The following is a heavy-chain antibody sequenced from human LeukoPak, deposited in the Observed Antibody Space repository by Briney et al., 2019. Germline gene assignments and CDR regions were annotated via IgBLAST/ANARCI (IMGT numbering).Heavy chain of an antibody. CDR1: GFTFSNYY. CDR3: ARRGKYWHFDL. D-gene: IGHD3-10*01. J-gene: IGHJ2*01. Sequence: GGSLRLSCAASGFTFSNYYIHSVRQVPGKGLWCVSHIYSDGSSTRYAASVEGRFTISRDNAKNTLYLQMNSLRAEDTAVYYCARRGKYWHFDLWGRGTLVTVSS. V-gene: IGHV3-74*01. CDR2: IYSDGSST.